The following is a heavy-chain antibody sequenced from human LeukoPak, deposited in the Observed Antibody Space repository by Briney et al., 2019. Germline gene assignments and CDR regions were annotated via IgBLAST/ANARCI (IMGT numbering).Heavy chain of an antibody. D-gene: IGHD3-22*01. CDR3: ARDRDYYDSSGPGY. CDR2: INHSGST. CDR1: GGSFSGYY. J-gene: IGHJ4*02. V-gene: IGHV4-34*01. Sequence: SETLSLTCAVYGGSFSGYYWSWIRQPPGKGLEWIGEINHSGSTNYNPSLKSRVTISVDTSKNQFSLKLSSVTAADTAVYYCARDRDYYDSSGPGYWGQGTLVTVSS.